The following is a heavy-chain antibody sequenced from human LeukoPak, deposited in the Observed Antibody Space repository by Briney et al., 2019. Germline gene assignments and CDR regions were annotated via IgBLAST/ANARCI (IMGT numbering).Heavy chain of an antibody. Sequence: ASVKVSCKASGYTFTGYYMHWVRQAPGQGLEGMGWINPNSGGTNYAQKFQGRVTMTRDTSISTAYMELSRLRSDDTAVYYCAREGVSGDAFDIWGQGTLVTVSS. CDR2: INPNSGGT. CDR3: AREGVSGDAFDI. V-gene: IGHV1-2*02. D-gene: IGHD2-8*01. J-gene: IGHJ3*02. CDR1: GYTFTGYY.